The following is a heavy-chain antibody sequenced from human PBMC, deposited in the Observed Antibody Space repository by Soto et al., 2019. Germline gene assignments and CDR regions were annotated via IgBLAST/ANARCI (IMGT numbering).Heavy chain of an antibody. CDR2: IYYSGST. CDR3: ARPPIAAAGHYYYMDG. Sequence: SETLSLTCTVSGGSISSYYWSWIRQPPGKGLEWIGYIYYSGSTNYNPSLKSRVTISVDTSKNQFSLKLSSVTAADTAVYYCARPPIAAAGHYYYMDGWGKGTTVTVSS. J-gene: IGHJ6*03. V-gene: IGHV4-59*08. D-gene: IGHD6-13*01. CDR1: GGSISSYY.